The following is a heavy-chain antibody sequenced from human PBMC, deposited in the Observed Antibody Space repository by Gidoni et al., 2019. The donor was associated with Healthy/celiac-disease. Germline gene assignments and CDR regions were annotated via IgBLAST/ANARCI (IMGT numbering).Heavy chain of an antibody. J-gene: IGHJ6*02. CDR2: IIPIFGTA. D-gene: IGHD2-2*01. CDR1: GGTSSSYA. Sequence: QVQLVQSGAAVKKPGSSVTVSCKASGGTSSSYAIRRVRQAPGQGREWMGGIIPIFGTANYAQKFQGRVTITADKSTSTAYMELSSLRSEDTAVYYCARESGVVVVPAASYYGMDVWGQGTTVTVSS. CDR3: ARESGVVVVPAASYYGMDV. V-gene: IGHV1-69*06.